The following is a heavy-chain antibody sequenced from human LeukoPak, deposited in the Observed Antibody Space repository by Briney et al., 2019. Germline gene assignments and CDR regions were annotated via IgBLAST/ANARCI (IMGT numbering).Heavy chain of an antibody. D-gene: IGHD1-26*01. CDR1: GFTFDESA. CDR2: IGWDSKSI. Sequence: PGRSLRLSCAASGFTFDESAMHWVRQVPGKGLEWVAGIGWDSKSIIYADSMKGRFTISRDNAKNSLYLQMNSLRAEDTAVYYCARDIGTYFDYWGQGTLVTVSS. CDR3: ARDIGTYFDY. V-gene: IGHV3-9*01. J-gene: IGHJ4*02.